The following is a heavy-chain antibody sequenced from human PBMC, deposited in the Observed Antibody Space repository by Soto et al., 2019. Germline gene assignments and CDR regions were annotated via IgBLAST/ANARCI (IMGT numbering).Heavy chain of an antibody. Sequence: PGGSLRLSCAASGFTFSSYSMNWVRQAPGKGLEWVSSISSSSSYIYYADSVKGRFTISRDNSKNTLYLQMNSLRAEDTAVYYCARSVGATFREYFQHWGQGTLVTVSS. V-gene: IGHV3-21*01. D-gene: IGHD1-26*01. CDR1: GFTFSSYS. CDR2: ISSSSSYI. J-gene: IGHJ1*01. CDR3: ARSVGATFREYFQH.